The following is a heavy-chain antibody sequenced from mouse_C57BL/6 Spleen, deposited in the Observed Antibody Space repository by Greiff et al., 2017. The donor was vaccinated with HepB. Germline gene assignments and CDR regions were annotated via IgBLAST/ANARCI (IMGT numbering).Heavy chain of an antibody. D-gene: IGHD1-1*01. CDR3: ASTTVVPYYYAMDY. CDR2: INPSSGYT. V-gene: IGHV1-4*01. J-gene: IGHJ4*01. Sequence: VQLQQSGAELARPGASVKMSCKASGYTFTSYTMHWVKQRPGQGLEWIGYINPSSGYTKYNQKFKDKATLTADKSSSTAYMQLSSLTSEDSAVYYCASTTVVPYYYAMDYWGQGTSVTVSS. CDR1: GYTFTSYT.